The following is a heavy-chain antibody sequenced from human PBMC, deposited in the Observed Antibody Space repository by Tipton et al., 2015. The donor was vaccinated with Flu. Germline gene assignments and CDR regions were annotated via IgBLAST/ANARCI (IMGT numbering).Heavy chain of an antibody. CDR1: GGSISSYY. V-gene: IGHV4-59*01. CDR3: ARELNYGMDV. CDR2: IYYSGST. J-gene: IGHJ6*02. Sequence: TLSLTCTVSGGSISSYYWSWIRQPPGKGLEWIGYIYYSGSTNYNPSLKSRVTISVDTSKNQFSLKLCSVTAADTAVYYCARELNYGMDVWGQGTTVTASS.